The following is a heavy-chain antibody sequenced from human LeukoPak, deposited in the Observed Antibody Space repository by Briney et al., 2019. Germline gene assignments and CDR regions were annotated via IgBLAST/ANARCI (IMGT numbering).Heavy chain of an antibody. V-gene: IGHV3-33*06. CDR1: GFTFSSYG. Sequence: GGSLRLSCAASGFTFSSYGMHWVRQAPGKGLEWVAVIWYDGSNKYYADSVKGRFTISRDNSKNTLYPQMNSLRAEDTAVYYCAKDGCSSTSRGLCSFDPWGQGTLVTVSS. J-gene: IGHJ5*02. D-gene: IGHD2-2*01. CDR2: IWYDGSNK. CDR3: AKDGCSSTSRGLCSFDP.